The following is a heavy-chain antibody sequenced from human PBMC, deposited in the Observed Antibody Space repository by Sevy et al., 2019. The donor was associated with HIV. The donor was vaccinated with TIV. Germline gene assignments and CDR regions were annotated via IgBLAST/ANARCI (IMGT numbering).Heavy chain of an antibody. CDR2: IRYDGSNK. D-gene: IGHD3-3*01. CDR1: GFTFSSYG. CDR3: AKVGGYDAYDLLY. Sequence: GGSLRLSCAASGFTFSSYGMHWVRQAPGKGLEWVAFIRYDGSNKYYADSVKGRFTISRDNSKNTLYLQMNSLRAEDTAVYYCAKVGGYDAYDLLYWGLGTLVTVSS. V-gene: IGHV3-30*02. J-gene: IGHJ4*02.